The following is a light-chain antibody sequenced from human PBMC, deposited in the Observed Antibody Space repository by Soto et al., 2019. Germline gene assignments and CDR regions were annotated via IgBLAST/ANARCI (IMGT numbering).Light chain of an antibody. CDR1: SSDVGGYNY. V-gene: IGLV2-8*01. CDR3: SSYAGSDNLGV. Sequence: QSALTQPPSASGSPGQSGTISCTGTSSDVGGYNYVSWYQQHPDKAPRLIIYEVTKRPSGVPDRFSGSKSGNTASLTVAGLQAEDEADYYCSSYAGSDNLGVFGTGTKVTVL. CDR2: EVT. J-gene: IGLJ1*01.